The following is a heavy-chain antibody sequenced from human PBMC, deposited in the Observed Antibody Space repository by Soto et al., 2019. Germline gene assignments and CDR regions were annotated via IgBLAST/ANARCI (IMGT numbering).Heavy chain of an antibody. CDR1: GYTFTSYD. Sequence: QVQLVQSGAEVKKPGASVKVSCKASGYTFTSYDINWVRQATGQGLEWMGWMNPNSGNTGYAQKFQGRVTMTRNTSISTAYMERGSLRSEDTAVYYCARGPGDDYGDYVEWYFDLWGRGTLVTVSS. CDR2: MNPNSGNT. D-gene: IGHD4-17*01. V-gene: IGHV1-8*01. CDR3: ARGPGDDYGDYVEWYFDL. J-gene: IGHJ2*01.